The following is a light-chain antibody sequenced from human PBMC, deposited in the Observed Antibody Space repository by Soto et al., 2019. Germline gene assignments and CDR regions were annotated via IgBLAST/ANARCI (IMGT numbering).Light chain of an antibody. Sequence: QSVLTQPASVSGSPGKSITISCTGTSSDVGSYNLVSWYQQHPGKAPKLMIYEGSKRPSGVSNRFSGSKSGNTASLTISGLQAEDEADYYCCSYAGSLVFGGGTKLTVL. CDR3: CSYAGSLV. J-gene: IGLJ2*01. V-gene: IGLV2-23*01. CDR2: EGS. CDR1: SSDVGSYNL.